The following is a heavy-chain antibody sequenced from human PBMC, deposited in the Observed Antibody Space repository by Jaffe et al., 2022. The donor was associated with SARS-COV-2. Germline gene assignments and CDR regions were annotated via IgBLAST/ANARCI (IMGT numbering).Heavy chain of an antibody. Sequence: EVQLVESGGDLVQPGGSLRLSCAASGFTLSTFWMSWVRQAPGKGLEWVANIKQDGSEKKYVDSVRGRFTISRDNAKNSLHLQMNSLRAEDTALYYCVKDNWNQNNIDGFDIWGRGTLVTVSS. J-gene: IGHJ3*02. D-gene: IGHD1-20*01. CDR1: GFTLSTFW. CDR2: IKQDGSEK. CDR3: VKDNWNQNNIDGFDI. V-gene: IGHV3-7*01.